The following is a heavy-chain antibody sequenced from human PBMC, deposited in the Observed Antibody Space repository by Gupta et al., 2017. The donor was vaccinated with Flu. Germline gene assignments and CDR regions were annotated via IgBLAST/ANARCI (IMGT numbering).Heavy chain of an antibody. CDR1: GFTFSSYG. D-gene: IGHD1-7*01. CDR2: IGYEGSNK. J-gene: IGHJ4*02. Sequence: QVQLVESGGGVVHPGRSLRRYCAASGFTFSSYGSHWVRQAPGKGLEWVAFIGYEGSNKYYADSVKGPFTISRDNSKNTLYLQMNSLRAEDTAVYYCARDRGGGTTGDYWGQGTLVTVSS. CDR3: ARDRGGGTTGDY. V-gene: IGHV3-33*01.